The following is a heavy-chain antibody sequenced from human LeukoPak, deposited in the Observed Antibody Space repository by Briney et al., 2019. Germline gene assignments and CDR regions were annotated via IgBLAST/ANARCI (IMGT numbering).Heavy chain of an antibody. J-gene: IGHJ5*02. Sequence: PSETLSLTCAVYGGSFSGYYWSWIRQPPGKGLEWIGEINHSGSTNYNPSLKSRVTISVDTSKNQFSLKLSSVTAAGTAVYYCARGGSSSPLWFDPWGQGTLVTVSS. D-gene: IGHD6-13*01. V-gene: IGHV4-34*01. CDR3: ARGGSSSPLWFDP. CDR2: INHSGST. CDR1: GGSFSGYY.